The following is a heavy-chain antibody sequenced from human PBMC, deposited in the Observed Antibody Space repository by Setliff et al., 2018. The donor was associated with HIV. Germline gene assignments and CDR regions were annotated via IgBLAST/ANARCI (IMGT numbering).Heavy chain of an antibody. D-gene: IGHD3-3*01. V-gene: IGHV4-31*03. J-gene: IGHJ6*02. Sequence: SETLSLTCSVSGDSVTSGGFFWSWIRQRPEKGLEWIGHMFYSGTTYYSPSLKSRVRISRDTSENQFSLKLTSVTAADTAVYYCARITIFVPGNPYFYGMDVWGQGTTVTVAS. CDR2: MFYSGTT. CDR3: ARITIFVPGNPYFYGMDV. CDR1: GDSVTSGGFF.